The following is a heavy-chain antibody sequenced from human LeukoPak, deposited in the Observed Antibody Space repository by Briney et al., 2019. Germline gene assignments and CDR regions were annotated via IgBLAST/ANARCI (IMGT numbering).Heavy chain of an antibody. D-gene: IGHD5-18*01. CDR1: GFTFSSYW. V-gene: IGHV3-7*01. J-gene: IGHJ6*03. CDR3: ATSTDTAMVIYYYYYMDV. CDR2: IKQDGSEK. Sequence: GGSLRLSCAASGFTFSSYWMSWVRQAPGKGLEWVANIKQDGSEKCYVDSVKGRFTISRDNAKNSLYLQMNSLRAEDTAVYYCATSTDTAMVIYYYYYMDVWGKGTTVTVSS.